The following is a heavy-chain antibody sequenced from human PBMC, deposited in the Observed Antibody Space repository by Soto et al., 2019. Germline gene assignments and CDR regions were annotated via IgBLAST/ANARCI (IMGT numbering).Heavy chain of an antibody. V-gene: IGHV4-39*01. CDR1: DDSINSDKYY. CDR3: ARLEGLATISYYFDF. D-gene: IGHD5-12*01. J-gene: IGHJ4*02. Sequence: PSETLSLTCSVSDDSINSDKYYWGWIRQPPGKGLEWIGSIYYRGNAYYNPSLQTRVTISLDKSKSQFSLKLNSVSAADSAVYFCARLEGLATISYYFDFWGPGALVTVSS. CDR2: IYYRGNA.